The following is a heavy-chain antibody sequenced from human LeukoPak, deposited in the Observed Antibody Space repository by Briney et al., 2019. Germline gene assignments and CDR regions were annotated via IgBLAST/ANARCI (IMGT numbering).Heavy chain of an antibody. D-gene: IGHD3-3*01. CDR3: STNVGVRFLEWRNDY. J-gene: IGHJ4*02. CDR2: IRSKAYGGTT. V-gene: IGHV3-49*04. Sequence: GGSLRLSCTASGFTFGDYAMSWVRQAPGKGLEWVGFIRSKAYGGTTEYAASVKGRFTIPRDDSKSIAYLQMNSLKTEDTAVYYCSTNVGVRFLEWRNDYWGQGTLVTVSS. CDR1: GFTFGDYA.